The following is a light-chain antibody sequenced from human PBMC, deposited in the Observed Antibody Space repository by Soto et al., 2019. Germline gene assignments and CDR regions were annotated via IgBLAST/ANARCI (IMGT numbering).Light chain of an antibody. Sequence: DVQLTQSSSSLSASVGDRVIITCQASHSIANSLNWFQQKPGKAPELLISDSSHLEARVPSRFSGSRSGTDSTLTISNLQPEDFATYYCQQYEDLPLTFGGGTKVDIK. CDR3: QQYEDLPLT. V-gene: IGKV1-33*01. CDR1: HSIANS. J-gene: IGKJ4*01. CDR2: DSS.